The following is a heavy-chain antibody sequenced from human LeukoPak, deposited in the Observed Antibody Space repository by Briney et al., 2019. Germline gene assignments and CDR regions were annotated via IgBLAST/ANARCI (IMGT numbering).Heavy chain of an antibody. Sequence: GGSLRLSCAASGFTFNRYSMLWVRQAPGKGPEWLAVISYDGGITHYADSVKDRFTISRDNSKNTLFLQLNSLRGDDTAVYYCARDSTYFYDVWSSGHHYFDYWGQGTLVTVSS. D-gene: IGHD3/OR15-3a*01. CDR1: GFTFNRYS. CDR2: ISYDGGIT. CDR3: ARDSTYFYDVWSSGHHYFDY. V-gene: IGHV3-30*01. J-gene: IGHJ4*02.